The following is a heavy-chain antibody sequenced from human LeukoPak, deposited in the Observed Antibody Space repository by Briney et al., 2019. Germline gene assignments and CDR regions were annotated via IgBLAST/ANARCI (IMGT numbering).Heavy chain of an antibody. J-gene: IGHJ4*02. CDR3: ARGGRSTYFDWSPDY. V-gene: IGHV3-21*01. D-gene: IGHD3-9*01. CDR1: GFTFSDYS. Sequence: GGSLRLSCAASGFTFSDYSMNWVRQAPGKGLEWVSSISSSSTYIYYADSVKGRFTISRDNARNSLYLQMNSLRAEDTAVYYCARGGRSTYFDWSPDYWGQGTLVTASS. CDR2: ISSSSTYI.